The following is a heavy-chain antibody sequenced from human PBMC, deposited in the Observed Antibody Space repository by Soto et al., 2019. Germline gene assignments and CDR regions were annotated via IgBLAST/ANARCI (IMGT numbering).Heavy chain of an antibody. CDR3: ARDHSSSWYRNFDY. CDR1: GYTFTDHG. J-gene: IGHJ4*02. CDR2: VSSYNGNT. V-gene: IGHV1-18*01. D-gene: IGHD6-13*01. Sequence: ASVKVSCKTSGYTFTDHGIDWVRQAPGQGLEWVGWVSSYNGNTNYAYNLKDRVIMTTDASTSTAYMELRGLRSDDTAVYYCARDHSSSWYRNFDYWGQGTLVTVSS.